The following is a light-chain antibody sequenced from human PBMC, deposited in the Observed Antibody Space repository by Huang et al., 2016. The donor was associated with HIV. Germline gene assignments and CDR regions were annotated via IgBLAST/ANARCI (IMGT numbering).Light chain of an antibody. Sequence: DIALTQSPGSLALSLGERAAINCTASQSILKPSNNKNCRNWYQVKSGQPPKLLIYWASTRESGVPDRCSGSGSGTEFTLTSAGLQAEDVAVYYCHQYYITPQTFGQGTRVEVK. CDR2: WAS. CDR3: HQYYITPQT. J-gene: IGKJ1*01. V-gene: IGKV4-1*01. CDR1: QSILKPSNNKNC.